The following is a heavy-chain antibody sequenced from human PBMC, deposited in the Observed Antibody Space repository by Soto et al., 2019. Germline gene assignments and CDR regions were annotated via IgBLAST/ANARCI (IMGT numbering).Heavy chain of an antibody. Sequence: GGSLRLSCAATGFTFSSDAMNWVRQTPGKGLEWVSSVSGSGDEIYYADSVKGRFTISRDNSKNTLYLQMNSLRAEDTAVYYCAKDLVPAATRFDYWGQGTLVTVSS. CDR2: VSGSGDEI. J-gene: IGHJ4*02. V-gene: IGHV3-23*01. CDR3: AKDLVPAATRFDY. D-gene: IGHD2-2*01. CDR1: GFTFSSDA.